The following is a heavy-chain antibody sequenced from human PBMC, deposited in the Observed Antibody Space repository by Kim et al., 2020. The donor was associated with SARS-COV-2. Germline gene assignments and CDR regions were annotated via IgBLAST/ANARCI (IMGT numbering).Heavy chain of an antibody. J-gene: IGHJ4*02. D-gene: IGHD3-16*02. V-gene: IGHV3-23*01. CDR3: AKDQNEPYYDYVWGSYRYSGYFDY. CDR2: ISGSGGST. CDR1: GFTFSSYA. Sequence: GGSLRLSCAASGFTFSSYAMSWVRQAPGKGLEWVSAISGSGGSTYYADSVKGRFTISRDNSKNTLYLQMNSLRAEDTAVYYCAKDQNEPYYDYVWGSYRYSGYFDYWGQGTLVTVSS.